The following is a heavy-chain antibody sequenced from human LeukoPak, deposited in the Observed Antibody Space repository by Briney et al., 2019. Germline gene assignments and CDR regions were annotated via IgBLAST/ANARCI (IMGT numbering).Heavy chain of an antibody. D-gene: IGHD3-3*01. J-gene: IGHJ4*02. Sequence: SGTLSLTCAVSGGSINSNYWWTWVRQSPGKGLEWIGEIYHTGSVNYNLSLESRVTISRDRSKNQFSLMLRSVTAADTAVYYCARHYDLWSGYSYWGQGLLVTVSS. CDR3: ARHYDLWSGYSY. CDR1: GGSINSNYW. V-gene: IGHV4-4*02. CDR2: IYHTGSV.